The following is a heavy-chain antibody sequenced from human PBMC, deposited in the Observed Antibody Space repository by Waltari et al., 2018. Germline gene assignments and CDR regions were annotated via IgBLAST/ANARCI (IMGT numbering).Heavy chain of an antibody. D-gene: IGHD3-22*01. CDR2: IYYSGST. Sequence: QLQLQESGPGLVKPSETLSLTCTVSGGSIRSSSYYWGWIRQPPGKWLEWIGSIYYSGSTYYNPSLKSRVTISVDTSKNQFSLKLSSVTAADTAVYYCARGRSGYAIHDAFDIWGQGTMVTVSS. CDR1: GGSIRSSSYY. CDR3: ARGRSGYAIHDAFDI. J-gene: IGHJ3*02. V-gene: IGHV4-39*07.